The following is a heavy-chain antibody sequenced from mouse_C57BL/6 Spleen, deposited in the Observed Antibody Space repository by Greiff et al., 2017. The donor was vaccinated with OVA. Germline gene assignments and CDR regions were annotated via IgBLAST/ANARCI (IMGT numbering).Heavy chain of an antibody. CDR2: IYPSDSET. J-gene: IGHJ4*01. Sequence: QVQLQQPGAELVRPGSSVKLSCKASGYTFTSYWMDWVKQRPGQGLEWIGNIYPSDSETHYNQKFKDKATLTVDKSSSTAYMQLSSLTSEDSAVYYCARDYDYPYYAMDYWGQGTSVTVSS. D-gene: IGHD2-4*01. V-gene: IGHV1-61*01. CDR3: ARDYDYPYYAMDY. CDR1: GYTFTSYW.